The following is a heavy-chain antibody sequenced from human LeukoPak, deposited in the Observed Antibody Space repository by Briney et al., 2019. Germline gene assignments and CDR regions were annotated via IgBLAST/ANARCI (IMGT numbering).Heavy chain of an antibody. CDR2: VIPIFGTA. J-gene: IGHJ4*02. V-gene: IGHV1-69*13. CDR3: ARGGGDCYRD. CDR1: GYTFTSYG. Sequence: GASVKVSCKASGYTFTSYGISWVRQAPGQGLEWMGGVIPIFGTANYAQKFQGRVTITADESTSTAYMELSSLRSEDTAVYYCARGGGDCYRDWGQGTLVTVSS. D-gene: IGHD2-21*01.